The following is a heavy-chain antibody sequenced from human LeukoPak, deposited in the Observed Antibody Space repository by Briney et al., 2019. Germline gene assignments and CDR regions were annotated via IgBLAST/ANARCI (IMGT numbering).Heavy chain of an antibody. Sequence: GESLKISCKGSGYSFTSYWIGWVRQMPGKGLEWMGIIYPGDSDTRYSPSFQGQVTISADKSISTAYLQWSSLKASDTAMYYCARQGRYYGSGSYEGFNDYWGQGTLDTVSS. CDR2: IYPGDSDT. CDR3: ARQGRYYGSGSYEGFNDY. V-gene: IGHV5-51*01. J-gene: IGHJ4*02. CDR1: GYSFTSYW. D-gene: IGHD3-10*01.